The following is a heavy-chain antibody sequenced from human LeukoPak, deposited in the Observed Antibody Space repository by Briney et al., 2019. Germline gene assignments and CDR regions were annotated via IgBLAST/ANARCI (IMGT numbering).Heavy chain of an antibody. V-gene: IGHV3-30*18. CDR1: GFTFSTHG. D-gene: IGHD6-6*01. CDR3: AKGIAAGPLYGVDV. J-gene: IGHJ6*02. Sequence: GGSLRLSCAASGFTFSTHGMHWVRQAPGKGLEWVAVLSYDGRDKYYADSVKGRFTISRDNSKNTLYLQMNSLRAEDTAVYYCAKGIAAGPLYGVDVWGQGTTVTVSS. CDR2: LSYDGRDK.